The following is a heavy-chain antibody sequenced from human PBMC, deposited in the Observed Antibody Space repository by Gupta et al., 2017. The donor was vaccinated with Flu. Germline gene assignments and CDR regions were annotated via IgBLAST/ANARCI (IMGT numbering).Heavy chain of an antibody. CDR3: ARVTYCSTTSCYQPFDY. CDR1: TVANYY. V-gene: IGHV1-2*05. Sequence: TVANYYMHWVRQAPGQGLDCMCRINPNSGGTRFAQKFQGRVTLTSDTSISTAYMELSRLTSDDTGVYYCARVTYCSTTSCYQPFDYWGQGTLVTVSS. D-gene: IGHD2-2*01. J-gene: IGHJ4*02. CDR2: INPNSGGT.